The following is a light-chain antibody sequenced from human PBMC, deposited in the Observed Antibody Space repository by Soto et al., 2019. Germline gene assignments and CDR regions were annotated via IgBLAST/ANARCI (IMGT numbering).Light chain of an antibody. J-gene: IGKJ5*01. CDR3: QQYNAWPIT. Sequence: VLTQSPATLSLSPGERATLSCRASLNVNSYLAWYQQKPGQAPRLLIYGASTRAAGIPARFRGGGSGADFTLTITSLQSEDFAIYYCQQYNAWPITFGQGTRLEIK. CDR2: GAS. CDR1: LNVNSY. V-gene: IGKV3-15*01.